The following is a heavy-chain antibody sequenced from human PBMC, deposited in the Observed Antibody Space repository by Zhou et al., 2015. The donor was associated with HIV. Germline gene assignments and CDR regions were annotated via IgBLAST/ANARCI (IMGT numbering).Heavy chain of an antibody. CDR1: GGTFSTYP. V-gene: IGHV1-69*01. D-gene: IGHD3-10*02. Sequence: QVQLVQSGAEVKKPGSSVKVSCKSSGGTFSTYPISWVRQAPGHGLQWMGGILPIVGSSTYAQSLQGRATITADESTRTVYMELRSLTSDDTAVYFCARGDATTFGYYNGMDVWGQGTTVTVSS. CDR3: ARGDATTFGYYNGMDV. J-gene: IGHJ6*02. CDR2: ILPIVGSS.